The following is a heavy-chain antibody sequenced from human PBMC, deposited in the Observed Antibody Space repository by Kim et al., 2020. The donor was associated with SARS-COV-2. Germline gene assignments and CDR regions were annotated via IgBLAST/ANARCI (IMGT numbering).Heavy chain of an antibody. CDR3: ARGCVSRGGYDFFDY. CDR2: IYDSGNT. V-gene: IGHV4-30-4*08. J-gene: IGHJ4*01. Sequence: SETLSLTCTVSGGSISSGDYYWSWIRQPPGKGLEWIGYIYDSGNTYHNPSLKSRLSISIDTSKSQFSLNMTSVTAADTAVYYCARGCVSRGGYDFFDYWG. CDR1: GGSISSGDYY. D-gene: IGHD3-3*01.